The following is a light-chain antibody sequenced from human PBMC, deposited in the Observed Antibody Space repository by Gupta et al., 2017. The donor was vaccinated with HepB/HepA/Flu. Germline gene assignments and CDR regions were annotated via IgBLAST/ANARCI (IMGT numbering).Light chain of an antibody. CDR2: DVS. CDR1: SRDVGGYDY. Sequence: QSVLTQASPVSGSPGQWNTISGTGPSRDVGGYDYVSWYQQQPGKATILIICDVSNRPSGVSNRFSCSKSGNTASLTISGLQAEDEADYCCSSDTSSSTGVFGTGTKVTVL. CDR3: SSDTSSSTGV. J-gene: IGLJ1*01. V-gene: IGLV2-14*03.